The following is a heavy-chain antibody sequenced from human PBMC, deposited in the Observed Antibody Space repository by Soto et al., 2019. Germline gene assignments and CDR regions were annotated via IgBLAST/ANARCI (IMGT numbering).Heavy chain of an antibody. Sequence: ASVKVFCKTSGYPFSSYGISWVRQAPGQGLEWLGWISGYNGKTEYGQKVQDRLILTTDTSTNTVYMEMRNLISDDTAVYYCVSDFWQWLVQYYYGMAVWGQGTTVTVS. V-gene: IGHV1-18*04. J-gene: IGHJ6*02. CDR2: ISGYNGKT. D-gene: IGHD6-19*01. CDR3: VSDFWQWLVQYYYGMAV. CDR1: GYPFSSYG.